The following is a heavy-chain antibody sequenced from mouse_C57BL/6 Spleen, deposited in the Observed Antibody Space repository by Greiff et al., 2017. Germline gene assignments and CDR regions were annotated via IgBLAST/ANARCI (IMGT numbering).Heavy chain of an antibody. D-gene: IGHD2-4*01. J-gene: IGHJ2*01. V-gene: IGHV1-61*01. Sequence: QVQLKQPGAELVRPGSSVKLSCKASGYTFTSYWMDWVKQRPGQGLEWIGNIYPSDSATHYNQKFKDKATLTVDKSSSTAYMQLSSLTSEDSAVYYCARSGDYEDYWGQGTTLTVSS. CDR1: GYTFTSYW. CDR3: ARSGDYEDY. CDR2: IYPSDSAT.